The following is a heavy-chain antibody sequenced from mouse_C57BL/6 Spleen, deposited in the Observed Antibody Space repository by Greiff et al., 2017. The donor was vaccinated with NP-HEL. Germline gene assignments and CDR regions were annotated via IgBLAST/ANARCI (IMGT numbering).Heavy chain of an antibody. CDR3: ARGGLRRRFDY. V-gene: IGHV5-17*01. Sequence: EVKVEESGGGLVKPGGSLKLSCAASGFTFSDYGMHWVRQAPEKGLEWVAYISSGSSTIYYADTVKGRFTISRDNAKNTLFLQMTSLRSEDTAMYYCARGGLRRRFDYWGQGTTLTVSS. CDR1: GFTFSDYG. D-gene: IGHD2-4*01. CDR2: ISSGSSTI. J-gene: IGHJ2*01.